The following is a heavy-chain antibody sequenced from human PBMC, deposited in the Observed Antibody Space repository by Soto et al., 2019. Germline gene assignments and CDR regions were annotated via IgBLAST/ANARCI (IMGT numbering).Heavy chain of an antibody. CDR3: AREYYYDSSGLRWDAFDI. Sequence: ASVKVSCKASGYTFTSYYMHWVRQAPGQGLEWMGIINPSGGSTSYAQKFQGRVTMTRDTSTSTVYMELSSLRSEDTAVYYCAREYYYDSSGLRWDAFDIWGQGTMVTVSS. CDR1: GYTFTSYY. J-gene: IGHJ3*02. V-gene: IGHV1-46*01. D-gene: IGHD3-22*01. CDR2: INPSGGST.